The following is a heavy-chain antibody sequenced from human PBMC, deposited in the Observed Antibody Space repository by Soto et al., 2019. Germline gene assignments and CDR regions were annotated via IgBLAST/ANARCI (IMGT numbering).Heavy chain of an antibody. D-gene: IGHD3-9*01. CDR1: GFSLSNARMG. J-gene: IGHJ4*02. V-gene: IGHV2-26*01. CDR2: IFSNDEK. Sequence: QVTLKESGPVLVKPTETLTLTCTVSGFSLSNARMGVSWIRQPPGTALEWLAHIFSNDEKSYSTSLKSRLTISKDTSKSQVVLTMTNMDPVDTATYYCARDGYFDWYANFDYWGQGTLVTVSS. CDR3: ARDGYFDWYANFDY.